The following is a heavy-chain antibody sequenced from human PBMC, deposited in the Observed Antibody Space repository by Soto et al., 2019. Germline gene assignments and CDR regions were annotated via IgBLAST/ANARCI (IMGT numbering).Heavy chain of an antibody. CDR3: ARDPEYYDFWSGYRTDGMDV. Sequence: GGSLRLSCAAPGFTFSSYAMSWVRQAPGKALEWVSGISSSGSTIYYADSVKGRFTISRDNAKNSLYLQMNSLRAEDTAVYYRARDPEYYDFWSGYRTDGMDVWGQGTTVTVSS. CDR2: ISSSGSTI. J-gene: IGHJ6*02. CDR1: GFTFSSYA. D-gene: IGHD3-3*01. V-gene: IGHV3-48*03.